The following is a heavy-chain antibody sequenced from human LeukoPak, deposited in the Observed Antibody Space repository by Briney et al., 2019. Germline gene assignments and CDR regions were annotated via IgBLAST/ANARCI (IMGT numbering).Heavy chain of an antibody. CDR2: ISSTSSAV. Sequence: GGSLRPSCAASGFTFSSYSMNWVRQAPGKGLEWLSYISSTSSAVYYADSLKGRFTISRDNAKNSLYLQMDSLRAEDTAVYYCARVIGSYGDSAYWGQGTLVTVSS. CDR1: GFTFSSYS. J-gene: IGHJ4*02. CDR3: ARVIGSYGDSAY. V-gene: IGHV3-48*04. D-gene: IGHD3-16*01.